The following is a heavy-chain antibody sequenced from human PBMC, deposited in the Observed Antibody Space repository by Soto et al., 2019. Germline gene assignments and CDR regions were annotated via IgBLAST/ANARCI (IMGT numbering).Heavy chain of an antibody. CDR2: ISAGGII. V-gene: IGHV3-66*01. Sequence: EVHLMESGGGLVQPGESLRLSCAASGLTVSSGHIQWVRQAPGKGLEWVSEISAGGIIHYLDSVKGRFTISRDDSRSTVYPQMNSLRAEDTAMYYCARALPGYGGFDYWGQGTLVTVSS. CDR1: GLTVSSGH. J-gene: IGHJ4*02. CDR3: ARALPGYGGFDY. D-gene: IGHD1-1*01.